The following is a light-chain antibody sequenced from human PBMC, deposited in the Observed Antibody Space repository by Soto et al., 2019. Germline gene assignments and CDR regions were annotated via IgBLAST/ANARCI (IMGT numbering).Light chain of an antibody. V-gene: IGKV4-1*01. CDR2: WAS. J-gene: IGKJ3*01. Sequence: DIVLTQSPDSLAVSLGERAAINCKSSQNVFYSSNSQNYLAWYQQKAGQPPKLLIYWASTRESGVPDRFSGRGSGKNSTPTTSSLQAEDGAVYSCQKYFSPPPIFGPGTRGDI. CDR3: QKYFSPPPI. CDR1: QNVFYSSNSQNY.